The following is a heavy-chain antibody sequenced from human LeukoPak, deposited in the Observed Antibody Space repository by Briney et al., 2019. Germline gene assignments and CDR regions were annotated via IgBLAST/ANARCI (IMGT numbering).Heavy chain of an antibody. V-gene: IGHV4-39*02. CDR1: GGSISSSSYY. CDR2: IYYSGST. Sequence: SETLSLTCTVSGGSISSSSYYWGWIRQPPGKGLEWIGSIYYSGSTYYNPSLKSRVTISVDTSKNHFSLRLTSVTAADTAVYYCARRFYCSSTSCSNWFDPWGQGTLVTVSS. J-gene: IGHJ5*02. CDR3: ARRFYCSSTSCSNWFDP. D-gene: IGHD2-2*01.